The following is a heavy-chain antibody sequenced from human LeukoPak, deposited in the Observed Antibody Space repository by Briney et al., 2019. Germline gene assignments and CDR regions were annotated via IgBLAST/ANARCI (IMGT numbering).Heavy chain of an antibody. V-gene: IGHV3-30*03. J-gene: IGHJ4*02. Sequence: GGSLRLSCAASGFTFSSCGMHWVRQAPGKGLEGVAVISYSGSNKYYADSVKGRFTISRDNSKNTLYLQMNSLRAEDTAVYYCARDRMGYSGYDPDYWGQGTLVTVSS. CDR3: ARDRMGYSGYDPDY. D-gene: IGHD5-12*01. CDR1: GFTFSSCG. CDR2: ISYSGSNK.